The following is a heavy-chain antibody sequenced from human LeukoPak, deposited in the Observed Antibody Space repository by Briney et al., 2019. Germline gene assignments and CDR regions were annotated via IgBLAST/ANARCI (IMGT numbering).Heavy chain of an antibody. V-gene: IGHV1-46*01. Sequence: ASVKVSCKASGYTFISYGIDWVRQAPGQGLEWMGIINPSGGITSYAQKFQGRVTMTRDTSTSTVYMELSSLRSEDTAVYYCATHPGDFWSGYSDYYYGMDVWGQGTTVTVSS. CDR3: ATHPGDFWSGYSDYYYGMDV. J-gene: IGHJ6*02. D-gene: IGHD3-3*01. CDR1: GYTFISYG. CDR2: INPSGGIT.